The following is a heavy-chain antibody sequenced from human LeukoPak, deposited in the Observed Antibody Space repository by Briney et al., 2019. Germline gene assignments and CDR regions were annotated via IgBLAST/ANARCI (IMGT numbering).Heavy chain of an antibody. V-gene: IGHV3-7*03. D-gene: IGHD1-26*01. CDR3: AREGGIVGAEENDY. CDR1: GFTFSNYW. CDR2: IKQDGSEK. J-gene: IGHJ4*02. Sequence: GGSLRLSCAASGFTFSNYWMNWVRQAPGKGLEWVANIKQDGSEKYYVDSVKGRFTISRDNAKNSLYLQMNSLRAEDTALYYCAREGGIVGAEENDYWGQGTLVTVSS.